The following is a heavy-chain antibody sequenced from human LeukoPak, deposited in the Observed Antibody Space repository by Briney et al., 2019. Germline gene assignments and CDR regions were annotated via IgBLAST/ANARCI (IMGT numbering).Heavy chain of an antibody. J-gene: IGHJ4*02. D-gene: IGHD6-6*01. CDR1: GGSFSGYY. CDR3: ARGGFRIAALPFYY. Sequence: SETLSLTCAVYGGSFSGYYWSWIRQPPGEGLEWIGEINHSGSTNYNRSPKSRVTISVDTSKNQFSPKLSSVTAADTAVYYCARGGFRIAALPFYYWGQGTLVTVSS. V-gene: IGHV4-34*01. CDR2: INHSGST.